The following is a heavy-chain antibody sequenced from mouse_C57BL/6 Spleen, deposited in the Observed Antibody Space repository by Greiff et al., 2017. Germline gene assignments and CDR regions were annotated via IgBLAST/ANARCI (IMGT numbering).Heavy chain of an antibody. Sequence: QVQLQQPGTELVKPGASVKLSCKASGYTFTSYWMHWVKQRPGQGLEWIGNINPSNGGTNYNEKFKSKATLTVDKSSSTAYMQLSSLTSEDSAVYYCARRGYYSNYDYYAMDYWGQGTSVTVSS. CDR1: GYTFTSYW. D-gene: IGHD2-5*01. CDR2: INPSNGGT. J-gene: IGHJ4*01. V-gene: IGHV1-53*01. CDR3: ARRGYYSNYDYYAMDY.